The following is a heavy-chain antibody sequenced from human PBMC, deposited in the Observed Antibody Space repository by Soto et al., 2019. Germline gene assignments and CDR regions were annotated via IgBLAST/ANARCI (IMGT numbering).Heavy chain of an antibody. D-gene: IGHD2-21*02. CDR2: ISDRPTGHT. J-gene: IGHJ4*02. V-gene: IGHV3-23*01. CDR1: GFTFSHYT. Sequence: GGSLRLSCVASGFTFSHYTLTWVRRAPGKGLEWVSTISDRPTGHTHYGESVRGRFTISRDDSRDSVFLQLDRLTAEDTADYYCTTRMTAHFDIWGQGVLVTVSS. CDR3: TTRMTAHFDI.